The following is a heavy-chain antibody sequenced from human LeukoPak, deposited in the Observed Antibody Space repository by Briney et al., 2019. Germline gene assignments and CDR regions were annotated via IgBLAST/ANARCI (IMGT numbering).Heavy chain of an antibody. CDR2: IYTSGST. CDR3: AREPRGYCTNGVCYSNYYYYYMDV. CDR1: GGSISSYY. J-gene: IGHJ6*03. V-gene: IGHV4-4*07. Sequence: SETLSLTCTVSGGSISSYYWSWIRQPAGKGLEWIGRIYTSGSTNYNPSLKSRVTMSVDTYKNQFSLKLSSVTAADTAVYYCAREPRGYCTNGVCYSNYYYYYMDVWGKGTTVTVSS. D-gene: IGHD2-8*01.